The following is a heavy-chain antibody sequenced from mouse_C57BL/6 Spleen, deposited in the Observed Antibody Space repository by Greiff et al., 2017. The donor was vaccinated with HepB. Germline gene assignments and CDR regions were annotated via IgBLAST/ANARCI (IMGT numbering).Heavy chain of an antibody. CDR3: ARWGYYGNPFDY. V-gene: IGHV1-80*01. CDR1: GYAFSSYW. Sequence: QVQLKQSGAELVKPGASVKISCKASGYAFSSYWMNWVKQRPGKGLEWIGQIYPGDGDTNYNGKFKGKATLTADKSSSTAYMQLSSLTSEDSAVYFCARWGYYGNPFDYWGQGTTLTVSS. CDR2: IYPGDGDT. J-gene: IGHJ2*01. D-gene: IGHD2-1*01.